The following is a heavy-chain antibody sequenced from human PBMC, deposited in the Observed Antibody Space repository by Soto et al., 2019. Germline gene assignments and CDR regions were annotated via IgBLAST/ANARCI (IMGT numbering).Heavy chain of an antibody. V-gene: IGHV4-4*02. CDR2: VDHSGST. CDR3: ERSEALSGTAGASVD. D-gene: IGHD1-26*01. Sequence: QVQLQESGPGLVKASGTLSLTCTVSGGSIITRNWWSWVRQPPGKGLEWIGEVDHSGSTNYNPSLQSRVTISVGMSKLKFALKLTPATTADTAVYYCERSEALSGTAGASVDWGQGTLVNVSS. J-gene: IGHJ4*02. CDR1: GGSIITRNW.